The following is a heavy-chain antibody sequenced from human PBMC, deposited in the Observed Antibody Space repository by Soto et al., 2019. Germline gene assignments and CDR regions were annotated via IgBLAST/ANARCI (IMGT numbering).Heavy chain of an antibody. J-gene: IGHJ3*02. Sequence: QVQLQQWGAGLLKPSETLSLTCAVYGASFSGYYWSWIRQPPGKGLEWIGEINHSGSTNYNPSLTSRVTISLDTSKSQFSLKLTSMTAPNTAVDYCAKIHRGHKAAFDIWGRGTMVTVSS. CDR3: AKIHRGHKAAFDI. V-gene: IGHV4-34*01. CDR1: GASFSGYY. D-gene: IGHD5-12*01. CDR2: INHSGST.